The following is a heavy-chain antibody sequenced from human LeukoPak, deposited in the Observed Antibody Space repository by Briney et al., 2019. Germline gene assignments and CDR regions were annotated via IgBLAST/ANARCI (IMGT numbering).Heavy chain of an antibody. CDR3: ARVRRTFYYYMDV. Sequence: PSQTLSLTCTVSGGSISSGSYYWSWIRQPAGKGLEWIGRIYTSGSTNYNPSLKSRVTISVDTSKNQFSLKLSSVTAADTAVYYCARVRRTFYYYMDVWGKGTTVTVSS. J-gene: IGHJ6*03. CDR1: GGSISSGSYY. V-gene: IGHV4-61*02. D-gene: IGHD1-14*01. CDR2: IYTSGST.